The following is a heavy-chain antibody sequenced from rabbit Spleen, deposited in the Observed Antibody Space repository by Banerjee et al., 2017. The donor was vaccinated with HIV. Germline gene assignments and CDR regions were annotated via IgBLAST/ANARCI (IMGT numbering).Heavy chain of an antibody. CDR3: AKNYVNAFDP. CDR2: IDTNDGET. J-gene: IGHJ2*01. V-gene: IGHV1S45*01. D-gene: IGHD1-1*01. CDR1: GFSFSSNW. Sequence: LEESGGGLVKPGGTLTLTCTVSGFSFSSNWICWVHQAQGKELEWITCIDTNDGETDYANWPKGRFTISKSSSTTVTLQMTSLPAADTATYFCAKNYVNAFDPWDPGTLVTVS.